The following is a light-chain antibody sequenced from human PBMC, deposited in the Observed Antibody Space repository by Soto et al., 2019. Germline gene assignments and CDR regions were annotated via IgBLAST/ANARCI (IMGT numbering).Light chain of an antibody. CDR3: QHYNSYWT. J-gene: IGKJ1*01. CDR2: KAS. V-gene: IGKV1-5*03. CDR1: QSISSW. Sequence: DIQMTQSPSTLSASVGDRVTITCRASQSISSWFAWYQQKPGKAPNLLIYKASSLQGGVPSRFIGSGSVTEFNLTISSLVPDDVATYYSQHYNSYWTFGQGTKVDIK.